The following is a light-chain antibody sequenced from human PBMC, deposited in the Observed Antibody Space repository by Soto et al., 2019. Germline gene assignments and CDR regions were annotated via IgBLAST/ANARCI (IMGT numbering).Light chain of an antibody. CDR1: QSVSSSY. Sequence: EMVLTQSPGTLSLSPGERATLSCSASQSVSSSYLAWYQQKPGQAPRLLIYGASSRATGIPDRFSGSGSGTDFTLTISRLQPEDFAVYYCQQYGSSPRTFGQGTRLEIK. V-gene: IGKV3-20*01. CDR2: GAS. CDR3: QQYGSSPRT. J-gene: IGKJ5*01.